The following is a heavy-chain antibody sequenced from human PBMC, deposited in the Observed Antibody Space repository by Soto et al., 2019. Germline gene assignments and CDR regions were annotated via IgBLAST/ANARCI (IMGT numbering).Heavy chain of an antibody. CDR1: GGSISSYY. Sequence: PSETLSLTCTVSGGSISSYYWSWIRQPPGKGLEWIASIYYTGTTNYNPSLGTRVTISIDAPENQFSLKLSSVTAADTAVYYCARDTVLTGMFDFWGQGTLVTVSS. CDR3: ARDTVLTGMFDF. D-gene: IGHD4-17*01. CDR2: IYYTGTT. V-gene: IGHV4-59*01. J-gene: IGHJ4*02.